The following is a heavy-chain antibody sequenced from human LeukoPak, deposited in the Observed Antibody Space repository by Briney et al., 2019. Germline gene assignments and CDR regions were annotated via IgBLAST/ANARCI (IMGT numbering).Heavy chain of an antibody. CDR2: INHSGST. Sequence: SETLSLTCAVYGGSFNGYYCSWIRQPPGEGLEWIGEINHSGSTNYNPSLKSRVTISVDASKNQFSLKLSSVTAADTAVYYCARDPGYWGQGTLVTVSS. CDR3: ARDPGY. CDR1: GGSFNGYY. J-gene: IGHJ4*02. V-gene: IGHV4-34*01.